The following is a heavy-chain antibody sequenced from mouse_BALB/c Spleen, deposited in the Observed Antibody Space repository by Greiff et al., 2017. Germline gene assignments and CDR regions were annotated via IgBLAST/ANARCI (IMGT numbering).Heavy chain of an antibody. CDR2: INPSNGRT. CDR1: GYTFTSYW. Sequence: VQLQQPGAELVKPGASVKLSCKASGYTFTSYWMHWVKQRPGQGLEWIGEINPSNGRTNYNEKFKSKATLTVDKSSSTAYMQLSSLTSEDSAVYYCARKGAREAYYYAMDYWGQGTSVTVSS. V-gene: IGHV1S81*02. J-gene: IGHJ4*01. CDR3: ARKGAREAYYYAMDY. D-gene: IGHD3-1*01.